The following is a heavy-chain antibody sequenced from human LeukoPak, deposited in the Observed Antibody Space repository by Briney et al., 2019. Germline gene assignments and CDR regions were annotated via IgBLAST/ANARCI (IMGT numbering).Heavy chain of an antibody. CDR2: IIPIFGTA. J-gene: IGHJ3*02. Sequence: ASVKVSCKASGGTFSSYAISWVRQAPGQGLEWMGGIIPIFGTANYAQKFQGRVTITADESTSTAHMELSSLRSEDTAVYYCARGGYYDSTNGGDAFDIWGQGTMVTVSS. CDR3: ARGGYYDSTNGGDAFDI. CDR1: GGTFSSYA. V-gene: IGHV1-69*01. D-gene: IGHD3-22*01.